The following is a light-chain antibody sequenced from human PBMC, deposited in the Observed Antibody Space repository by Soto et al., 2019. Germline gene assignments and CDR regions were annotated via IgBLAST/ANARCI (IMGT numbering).Light chain of an antibody. Sequence: QSVLTQPASVSGSPGQSITISCTGTSSDVGGYHYVSWYQHHPGKAPKLMIYDVDNRPSGVSNRFSGSKSGNTASLTISGLQAEDEADYYRNSYTSSSTYVVFGGGTKVTVL. CDR2: DVD. V-gene: IGLV2-14*03. CDR1: SSDVGGYHY. CDR3: NSYTSSSTYVV. J-gene: IGLJ2*01.